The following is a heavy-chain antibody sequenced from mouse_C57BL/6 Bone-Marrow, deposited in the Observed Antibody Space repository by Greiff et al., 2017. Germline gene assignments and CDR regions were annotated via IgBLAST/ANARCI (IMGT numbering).Heavy chain of an antibody. CDR3: AGDGSSSDY. Sequence: EVKLVESGGGLVKPGGSLKLSCAASGFTFSSYAMSWVRQTPEKRLEWVATISDGGSYTYYPDNVKGRFTISRDNAKNNLYLQMSHLKSEDTAMYYGAGDGSSSDYWGQGTTLTVSS. CDR2: ISDGGSYT. J-gene: IGHJ2*01. V-gene: IGHV5-4*01. CDR1: GFTFSSYA. D-gene: IGHD1-1*01.